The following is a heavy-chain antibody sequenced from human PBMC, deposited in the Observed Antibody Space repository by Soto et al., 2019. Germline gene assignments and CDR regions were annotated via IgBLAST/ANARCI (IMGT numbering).Heavy chain of an antibody. Sequence: SVKVSCKASGGTFSSYAISWVRQAPGQGLEWMGGIIPIFGTANYAQKFQGRVTITADESTSTAYMELSSLRSEDTAVYYCARERTPAVQYCSGGSCPRPFDYWGQGTLVTVSS. CDR2: IIPIFGTA. D-gene: IGHD2-15*01. J-gene: IGHJ4*02. V-gene: IGHV1-69*13. CDR3: ARERTPAVQYCSGGSCPRPFDY. CDR1: GGTFSSYA.